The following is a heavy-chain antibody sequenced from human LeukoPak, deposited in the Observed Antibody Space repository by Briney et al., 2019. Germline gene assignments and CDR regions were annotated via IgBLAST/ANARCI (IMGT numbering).Heavy chain of an antibody. CDR3: ARGTAYCGGDCYRGYYYYYMDV. Sequence: VASVKVSCKASGYTFTGYYMHWVRQAPGQGLEWMGWINPNSGGTNYAQKFQGRVTMTRDTSISTAYMELSRLRSDDTAVYYCARGTAYCGGDCYRGYYYYYMDVWGKGTTVTISS. CDR1: GYTFTGYY. V-gene: IGHV1-2*02. J-gene: IGHJ6*03. D-gene: IGHD2-21*02. CDR2: INPNSGGT.